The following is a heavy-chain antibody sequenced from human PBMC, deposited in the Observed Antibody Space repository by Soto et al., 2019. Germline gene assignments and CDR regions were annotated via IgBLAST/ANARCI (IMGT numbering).Heavy chain of an antibody. J-gene: IGHJ6*02. CDR1: GFTFSSYS. CDR3: ARQKDSSGYYYYYYGMDV. Sequence: GGSLRLSCAASGFTFSSYSMNWVRQAPGKGLEWVSYISSSSSTIYYADSVKGRFTISRDNAKNSLYLQMNSLRDEDTAVYYYARQKDSSGYYYYYYGMDVWGQGTTVTVSS. CDR2: ISSSSSTI. D-gene: IGHD3-22*01. V-gene: IGHV3-48*02.